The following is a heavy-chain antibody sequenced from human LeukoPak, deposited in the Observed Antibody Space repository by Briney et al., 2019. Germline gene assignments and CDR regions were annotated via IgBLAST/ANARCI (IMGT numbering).Heavy chain of an antibody. Sequence: SVKVSCKASGGTLSCYGFSWVRQAPGQGLEWMGRIIPILGRVKSAETFQGRVTITADKSTSTAYMELSSLRSEDTAVYYYARDDHCGGDCYYFDYWGQGTLVTVPS. V-gene: IGHV1-69*04. CDR1: GGTLSCYG. CDR2: IIPILGRV. CDR3: ARDDHCGGDCYYFDY. J-gene: IGHJ4*02. D-gene: IGHD2-21*02.